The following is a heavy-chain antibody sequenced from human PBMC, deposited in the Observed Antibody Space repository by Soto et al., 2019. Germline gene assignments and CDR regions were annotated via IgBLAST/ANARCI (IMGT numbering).Heavy chain of an antibody. Sequence: GGSLRLSCAASGFTFSSYSMNWFRQAPGKGLEWVSSISSSSSYIYYADSVKGRFTISRDNAKNSLYLQMNSLRAEDTAVYYCARDPTSAAVAGEAFDSWGQGTRGTVSS. V-gene: IGHV3-21*01. D-gene: IGHD6-19*01. CDR1: GFTFSSYS. CDR3: ARDPTSAAVAGEAFDS. CDR2: ISSSSSYI. J-gene: IGHJ3*02.